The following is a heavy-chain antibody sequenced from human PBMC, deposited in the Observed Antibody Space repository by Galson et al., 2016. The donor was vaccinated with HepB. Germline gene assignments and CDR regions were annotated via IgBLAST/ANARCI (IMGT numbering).Heavy chain of an antibody. CDR3: ARGDLNYYYALDV. Sequence: VKVSCKASGYTFTAYFIYWVRQAPGQGLEWMGFINPNVGSTTFAQKFQYRVTMTRDTSTSTVFMELSSLRSEDTAVYFCARGDLNYYYALDVWGQGTTVTVSS. D-gene: IGHD3-3*01. J-gene: IGHJ6*02. CDR1: GYTFTAYF. V-gene: IGHV1-46*01. CDR2: INPNVGST.